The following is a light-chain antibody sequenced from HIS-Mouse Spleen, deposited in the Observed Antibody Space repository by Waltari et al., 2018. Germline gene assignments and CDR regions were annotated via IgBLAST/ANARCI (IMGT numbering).Light chain of an antibody. Sequence: QSALTQPPSASGSPGQSVTISCTGTSSDVGGYNYVSWYQQHPGKAPKLMIYEVSKRPSGVPVRFPGSKSGNTASLTVSGLQAEDEADYYCSSYAGSNNFVVFGGGTKLTVL. V-gene: IGLV2-8*01. J-gene: IGLJ2*01. CDR3: SSYAGSNNFVV. CDR2: EVS. CDR1: SSDVGGYNY.